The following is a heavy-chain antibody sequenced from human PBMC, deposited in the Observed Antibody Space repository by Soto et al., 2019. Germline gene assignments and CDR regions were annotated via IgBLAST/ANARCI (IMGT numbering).Heavy chain of an antibody. J-gene: IGHJ4*02. CDR3: AKDLAAAGFDY. V-gene: IGHV3-30*18. Sequence: GGCMRIGCAASGLRLWSSGMDGVRQAPGKGLEWVAVISYDGSNKYYADSVKGRFTISRDNSKNTLYLQMNSLRAEDTAVYYCAKDLAAAGFDYWGQGTLVTVSS. CDR2: ISYDGSNK. CDR1: GLRLWSSG. D-gene: IGHD6-13*01.